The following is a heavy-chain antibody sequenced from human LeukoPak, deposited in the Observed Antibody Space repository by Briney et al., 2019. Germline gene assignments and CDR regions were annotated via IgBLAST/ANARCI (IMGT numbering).Heavy chain of an antibody. D-gene: IGHD3-22*01. V-gene: IGHV3-21*01. CDR3: ASTRGDYYDSSGYYEYYFDY. Sequence: GGSLRLSCAASGFTFSSYSMNWVRQAPGKGLEWVSSISSSSYIYYADSVKGRLTISRDNAKNSLYLQMNSLRAEDTAVYYCASTRGDYYDSSGYYEYYFDYWGQGTLVTVSS. CDR1: GFTFSSYS. J-gene: IGHJ4*02. CDR2: ISSSSYI.